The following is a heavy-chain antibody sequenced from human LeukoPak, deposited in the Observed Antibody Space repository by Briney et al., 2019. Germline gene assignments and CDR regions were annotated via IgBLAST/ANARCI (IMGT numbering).Heavy chain of an antibody. CDR1: GFTFSSYG. D-gene: IGHD6-13*01. J-gene: IGHJ1*01. CDR3: ASEQQLHTVYFQH. Sequence: GGSLRLSCAASGFTFSSYGMNWVRQAPGKGLEGGAVISYDGSNKYYADSVKGRFTISRDNSKNTLYLQMNSLRAEDTAVYYCASEQQLHTVYFQHWGQGTLVTVSS. CDR2: ISYDGSNK. V-gene: IGHV3-30*03.